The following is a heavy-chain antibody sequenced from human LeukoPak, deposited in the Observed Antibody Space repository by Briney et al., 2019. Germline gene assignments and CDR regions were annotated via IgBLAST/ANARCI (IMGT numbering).Heavy chain of an antibody. D-gene: IGHD4-11*01. CDR3: ARAYSNDYYYYMDV. CDR1: GGSISSGSYY. CDR2: IYYSGST. J-gene: IGHJ6*03. V-gene: IGHV4-39*07. Sequence: SETLSLTCTVSGGSISSGSYYWGWIRQPPGKGLEWIGSIYYSGSTYYKPSLKSRVTISVDKSKNQFSLKMNSVTAADTAVYYCARAYSNDYYYYMDVWGKGTTVTVSS.